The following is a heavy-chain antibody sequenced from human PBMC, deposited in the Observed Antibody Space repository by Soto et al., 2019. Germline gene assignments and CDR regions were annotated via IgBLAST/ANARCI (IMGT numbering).Heavy chain of an antibody. J-gene: IGHJ3*02. CDR2: ISGSGGST. CDR3: AKLPDLRPVADAFDI. Sequence: GGSLRLSCAASGFTFSSYAMSWVRQAPGKGLGWVSAISGSGGSTYYADSVKGRFTISRDNSKNTLYLQMNSLRAEDTAVYYCAKLPDLRPVADAFDIWGQGTMVTVSS. V-gene: IGHV3-23*01. D-gene: IGHD2-15*01. CDR1: GFTFSSYA.